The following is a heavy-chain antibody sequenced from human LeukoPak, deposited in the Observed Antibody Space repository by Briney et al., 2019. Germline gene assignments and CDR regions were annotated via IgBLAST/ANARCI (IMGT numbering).Heavy chain of an antibody. CDR3: ARQTGSGLFILP. V-gene: IGHV4-39*01. CDR2: IHYNGNA. J-gene: IGHJ4*02. CDR1: GGSISSGSYY. Sequence: SETLSLTCSVSGGSISSGSYYWAWIRQPPGKGLEWIASIHYNGNAFYNPSLKSRVTISIDTSKNQFSLKLTSVTAADTVVYYCARQTGSGLFILPGGQGTLVTVSS. D-gene: IGHD3/OR15-3a*01.